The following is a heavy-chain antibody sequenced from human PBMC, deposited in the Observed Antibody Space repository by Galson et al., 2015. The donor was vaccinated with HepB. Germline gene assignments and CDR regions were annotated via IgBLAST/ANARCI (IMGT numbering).Heavy chain of an antibody. Sequence: SLRLSCAASGFTFSSYAMHWVRQAPGKGLEWVAVISYDGSNKYYADSVKGRFTISRDNSKNTLYLQMNSLRAEDTAVYYCASGDCSGGSCYLFDYWGQGTLVTVSS. D-gene: IGHD2-15*01. CDR1: GFTFSSYA. J-gene: IGHJ4*02. CDR2: ISYDGSNK. CDR3: ASGDCSGGSCYLFDY. V-gene: IGHV3-30-3*01.